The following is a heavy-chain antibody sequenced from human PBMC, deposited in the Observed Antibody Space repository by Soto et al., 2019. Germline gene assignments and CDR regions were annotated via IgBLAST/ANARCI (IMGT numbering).Heavy chain of an antibody. D-gene: IGHD2-8*02. Sequence: QVQLVQSGAEVRKPGASVNISCRASGFSFSDNLINWVRQAPGQTLEWMGWINPDKGNTRYSQRFQGRVTISRHSSASIAYVEVSDLTSEDTAVYYCARDILSVGPRANDAFDVWGQGTMVTVSS. V-gene: IGHV1-3*01. CDR2: INPDKGNT. CDR3: ARDILSVGPRANDAFDV. CDR1: GFSFSDNL. J-gene: IGHJ3*01.